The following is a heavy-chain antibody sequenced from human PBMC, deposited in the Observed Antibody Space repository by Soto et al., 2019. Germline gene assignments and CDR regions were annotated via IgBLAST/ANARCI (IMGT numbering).Heavy chain of an antibody. D-gene: IGHD1-26*01. CDR2: TRNKANSYTT. Sequence: EVQLVESGGGLVQPGGSLRLSCAASGFTFSDHYMDWVRQAPGKGLEWVGRTRNKANSYTTEYAASVKGRFTISRDDSNNSLYLQMNSLRTDDAAVYYCASRSVSTTRYGMDVWGQGTKVTVSS. V-gene: IGHV3-72*01. CDR1: GFTFSDHY. J-gene: IGHJ6*02. CDR3: ASRSVSTTRYGMDV.